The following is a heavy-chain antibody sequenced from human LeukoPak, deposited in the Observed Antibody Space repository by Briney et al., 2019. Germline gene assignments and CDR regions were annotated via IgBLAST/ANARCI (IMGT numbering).Heavy chain of an antibody. J-gene: IGHJ4*02. CDR3: ARDLGIAVAGTWGY. D-gene: IGHD6-19*01. Sequence: ASVKVSCKASGCTFTGYYMHWVRQAPGQGLEWMGWISAYNGNTNYAQKLQGRVTMTTDTSTSTAYMELRSLRSDDTAVYFCARDLGIAVAGTWGYWGQGTLVTVSS. V-gene: IGHV1-18*04. CDR2: ISAYNGNT. CDR1: GCTFTGYY.